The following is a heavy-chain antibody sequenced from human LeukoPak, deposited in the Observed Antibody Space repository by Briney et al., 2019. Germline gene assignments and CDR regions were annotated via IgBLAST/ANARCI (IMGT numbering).Heavy chain of an antibody. D-gene: IGHD3-3*01. Sequence: SETLSLTCSVSGGSISGGDYFWTWIRQPPGKGLEYIGYIYYSGTTYYNPSLKSRITMSVDMSANQFSLRLTSVSAADTAVYYCTRAYWIGFHFDSWGQGILVSVSS. CDR3: TRAYWIGFHFDS. CDR1: GGSISGGDYF. CDR2: IYYSGTT. V-gene: IGHV4-30-4*01. J-gene: IGHJ4*02.